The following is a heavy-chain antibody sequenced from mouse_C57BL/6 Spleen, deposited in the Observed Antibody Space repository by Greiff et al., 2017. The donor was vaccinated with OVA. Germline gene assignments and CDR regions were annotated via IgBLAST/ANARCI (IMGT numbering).Heavy chain of an antibody. Sequence: EVKLQESGGGLVKPGGSLKLSCAASGFTFSDSGMHWVRQAPEKGLVWVAYISSGSSTIYYADTVKGRFTISRDNAKNTLFLQMTSLRSDDTAMYYCARRDYLDYWGQGTTLTVSS. CDR2: ISSGSSTI. V-gene: IGHV5-17*01. CDR3: ARRDYLDY. J-gene: IGHJ2*01. CDR1: GFTFSDSG.